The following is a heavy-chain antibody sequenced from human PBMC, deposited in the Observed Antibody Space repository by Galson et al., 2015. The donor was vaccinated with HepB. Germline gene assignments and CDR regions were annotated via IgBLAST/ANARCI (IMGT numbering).Heavy chain of an antibody. D-gene: IGHD3-10*01. CDR2: IYPDDSDT. CDR3: ARWGGGDADGLDV. J-gene: IGHJ6*02. V-gene: IGHV5-51*03. CDR1: GYSFNTHW. Sequence: QSGAEVKKPGESLKISCRGSGYSFNTHWIAWVRLMPGKGLEWMGIIYPDDSDTKYSPSFQGQVTISADKSLATAYLQWRSLHASDTAMYYCARWGGGDADGLDVWGQGTTVTVS.